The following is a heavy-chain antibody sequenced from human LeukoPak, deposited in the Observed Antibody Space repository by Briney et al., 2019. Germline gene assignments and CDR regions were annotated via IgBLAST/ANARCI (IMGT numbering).Heavy chain of an antibody. CDR1: GYTLTSYF. CDR2: INSSGGST. V-gene: IGHV1-46*01. CDR3: ARDQDWNYAFDI. D-gene: IGHD1-7*01. Sequence: GASVKVSCKASGYTLTSYFIHWVRQAPGQGLEWMGIINSSGGSTSYAQKFQGRVTMTRDTSTSTVYMELSSLRSEDTAVYYCARDQDWNYAFDIWGQGTMVTVSS. J-gene: IGHJ3*02.